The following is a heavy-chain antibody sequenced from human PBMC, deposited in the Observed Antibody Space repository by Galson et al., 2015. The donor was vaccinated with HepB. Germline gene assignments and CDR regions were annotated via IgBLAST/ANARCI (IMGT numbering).Heavy chain of an antibody. D-gene: IGHD3-22*01. Sequence: SVKVSCKASGYTFTSYDINWVRQATGQGLEWMGWMNPNSGNTGYAQKFQGRVTMTRNTSISTAYMELSSLRSEDTAVYYCARVVPYYYDRSPQDGYAFDIWGQGTMVTVSS. V-gene: IGHV1-8*01. CDR3: ARVVPYYYDRSPQDGYAFDI. CDR1: GYTFTSYD. J-gene: IGHJ3*02. CDR2: MNPNSGNT.